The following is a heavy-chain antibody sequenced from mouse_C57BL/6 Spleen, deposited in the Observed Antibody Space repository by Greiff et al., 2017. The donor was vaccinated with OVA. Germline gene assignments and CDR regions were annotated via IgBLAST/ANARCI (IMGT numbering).Heavy chain of an antibody. V-gene: IGHV5-17*01. CDR1: GFTFSDYG. J-gene: IGHJ3*01. Sequence: DVQLVESGGGLVKPGGSLKLSCAASGFTFSDYGMHWVRQAPEKGLEWVAYISSGSSTIYYADTVKGRFTISRDNAKNTLFLQMTSLRSEDTAMDCCAKIYYGYFAYWGQGTLVTVSA. D-gene: IGHD2-2*01. CDR2: ISSGSSTI. CDR3: AKIYYGYFAY.